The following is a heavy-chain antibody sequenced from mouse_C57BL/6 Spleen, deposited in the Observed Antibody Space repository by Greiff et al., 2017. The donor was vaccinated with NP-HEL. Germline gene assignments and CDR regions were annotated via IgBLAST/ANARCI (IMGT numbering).Heavy chain of an antibody. V-gene: IGHV1-55*01. D-gene: IGHD2-1*01. CDR2: IYPGSGST. CDR1: GYTFTSYW. J-gene: IGHJ1*03. CDR3: AREGGNHWYFDV. Sequence: QVQLQQPGAELVKPGASVKMSCKASGYTFTSYWITWVKQRPGQGLEWIGDIYPGSGSTNYNEKFKSKATLTVDTSSSTAYMQLSSLTSEDSAVYYCAREGGNHWYFDVWGTGTTVTVSS.